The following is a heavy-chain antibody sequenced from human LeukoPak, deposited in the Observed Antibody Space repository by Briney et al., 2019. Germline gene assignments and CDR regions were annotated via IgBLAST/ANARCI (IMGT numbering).Heavy chain of an antibody. V-gene: IGHV4-59*01. CDR1: GGSISSYY. J-gene: IGHJ5*02. D-gene: IGHD2-15*01. CDR3: ARGVVAARFWFDP. Sequence: SETLSLTCTVSGGSISSYYWSCIRQPPGKGLEWIGYIYYSGSTNYNPSPKSRVTISVDTSKNQFSLKLSSVTAADTAVYYCARGVVAARFWFDPWGQGTLVTVSS. CDR2: IYYSGST.